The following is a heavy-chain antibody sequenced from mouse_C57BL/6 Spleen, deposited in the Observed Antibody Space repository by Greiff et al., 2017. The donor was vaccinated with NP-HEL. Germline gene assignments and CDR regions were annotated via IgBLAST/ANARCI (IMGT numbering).Heavy chain of an antibody. CDR2: INPSSGYT. J-gene: IGHJ4*01. Sequence: QVQLQQSGAELAKPGASVKLSCKASGYTFTSYWMHWVKQRPGQGLEWIGYINPSSGYTKYNQKFKDKATFTADKSSSTAYMQLSSLTYEDSAVYYCARETTVVASSYYYAMDYWGQGTSVTVSS. D-gene: IGHD1-1*01. V-gene: IGHV1-7*01. CDR1: GYTFTSYW. CDR3: ARETTVVASSYYYAMDY.